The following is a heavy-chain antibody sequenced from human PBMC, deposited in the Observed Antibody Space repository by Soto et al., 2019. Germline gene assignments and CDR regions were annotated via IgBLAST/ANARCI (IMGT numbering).Heavy chain of an antibody. CDR2: ISGSGGST. J-gene: IGHJ5*02. CDR3: AKQKGAYGDAWFDP. Sequence: EVQLLESGGGLVQPGGSLRLSCAASGFTFSSYAMSWVRQAPGKGLEWVSAISGSGGSTYYADSVKARFTISRDNSKNTLYLQMNSLRAEDTAVYYWAKQKGAYGDAWFDPWGQGTLVTVSS. CDR1: GFTFSSYA. V-gene: IGHV3-23*01. D-gene: IGHD4-17*01.